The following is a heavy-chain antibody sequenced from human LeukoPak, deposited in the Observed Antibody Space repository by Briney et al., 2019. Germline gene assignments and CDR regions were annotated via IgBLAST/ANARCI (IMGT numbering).Heavy chain of an antibody. CDR2: ICGDCGNT. D-gene: IGHD3-3*01. V-gene: IGHV3-23*01. CDR3: ARDVGVVMFDY. Sequence: PGGSLRLSCAASGFTFSSQTMSWVRQTPGKGLEWVSTICGDCGNTHYADSVKGWFTISRDNSKNTLYLQMSSLRAEDSALYYCARDVGVVMFDYWGQGTLVTVSS. J-gene: IGHJ4*02. CDR1: GFTFSSQT.